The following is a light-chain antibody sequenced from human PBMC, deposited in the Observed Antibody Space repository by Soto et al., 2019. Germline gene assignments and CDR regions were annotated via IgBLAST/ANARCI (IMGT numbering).Light chain of an antibody. V-gene: IGKV3-20*01. CDR3: QQYGSSPPQWT. J-gene: IGKJ1*01. CDR1: QSVSSSY. CDR2: GAS. Sequence: EILLTQSPGTLSLSPGERATLSCRASQSVSSSYLAWYQQKPGQAPRLLIYGASSRATGTPDRFSGSGSGTDFTLTISRLEPEDFAVYYCQQYGSSPPQWTFGQGTKVDIK.